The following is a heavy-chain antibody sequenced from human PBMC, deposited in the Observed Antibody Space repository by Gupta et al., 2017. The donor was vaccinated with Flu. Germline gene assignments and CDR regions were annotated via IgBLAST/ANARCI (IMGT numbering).Heavy chain of an antibody. V-gene: IGHV1-69*01. Sequence: QVQLVQSGAEVKKPGSSVKVACKASGVTFSTYAISWVRQAPGQGLEWMGGIIPMFGTTNYAQKFQGRVTITADESTSTAYMQMSSLRSEDTAIYYCARGRDGYNYGGNWFDPWGQGTLVTVSS. CDR1: GVTFSTYA. D-gene: IGHD5-24*01. CDR2: IIPMFGTT. J-gene: IGHJ5*02. CDR3: ARGRDGYNYGGNWFDP.